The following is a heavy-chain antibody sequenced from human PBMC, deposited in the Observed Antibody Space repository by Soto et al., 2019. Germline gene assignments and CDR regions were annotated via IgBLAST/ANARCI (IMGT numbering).Heavy chain of an antibody. CDR1: GFIVSGYE. V-gene: IGHV3-48*03. Sequence: EGSLRLSCSASGFIVSGYEFHWVRQAPGKGLEWVSSISGSGTTMYYADSVKGRFTISRDNAKNSLYLQMNSLRAEDTAVYYCARKVLNAMDFRGQGPIVTVS. CDR3: ARKVLNAMDF. D-gene: IGHD2-8*01. J-gene: IGHJ6*02. CDR2: ISGSGTTM.